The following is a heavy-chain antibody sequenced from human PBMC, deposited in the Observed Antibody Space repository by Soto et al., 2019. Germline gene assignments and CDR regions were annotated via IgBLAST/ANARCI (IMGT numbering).Heavy chain of an antibody. Sequence: EVQLVESGGGLVQPGGSLRLSCAASGFTFSSYWMSWVRQAPGKGLEWVANIKQDGGEKYSVDSVKGRFTISRDNAKNLLYLQMNSLRAEDTAVYYCARSGASGWNFDYWGQGTLVTVSS. D-gene: IGHD6-19*01. CDR2: IKQDGGEK. V-gene: IGHV3-7*05. CDR3: ARSGASGWNFDY. J-gene: IGHJ4*02. CDR1: GFTFSSYW.